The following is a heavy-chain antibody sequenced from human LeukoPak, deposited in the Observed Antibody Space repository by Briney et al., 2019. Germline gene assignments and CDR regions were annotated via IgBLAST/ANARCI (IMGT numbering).Heavy chain of an antibody. V-gene: IGHV1-2*02. CDR3: ARDGSATVTTAWFDP. D-gene: IGHD4-17*01. CDR1: GYTFTGYY. J-gene: IGHJ5*02. CDR2: INPNSGDT. Sequence: ASVKVSCKASGYTFTGYYMHWVRQAPGQGLEWMGWINPNSGDTNYAQKFQGRVTMTRDTSISTAYMELSRLRSDDTAVYYCARDGSATVTTAWFDPWGQGTLVTVSS.